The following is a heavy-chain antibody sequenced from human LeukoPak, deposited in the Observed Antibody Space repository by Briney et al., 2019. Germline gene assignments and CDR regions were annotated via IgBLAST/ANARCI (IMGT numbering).Heavy chain of an antibody. D-gene: IGHD3-22*01. J-gene: IGHJ4*02. CDR2: IYSGGST. V-gene: IGHV3-66*02. CDR1: GFTFSSYW. CDR3: ARDRLEYYDSSGYLVDY. Sequence: GGSLRLSCAASGFTFSSYWMHWVRQAPGKGLEWVSVIYSGGSTYYADSVKGRFTISRDNSKNTLYLQMNSLRAEDTAVYYCARDRLEYYDSSGYLVDYWGQGTLVTVSS.